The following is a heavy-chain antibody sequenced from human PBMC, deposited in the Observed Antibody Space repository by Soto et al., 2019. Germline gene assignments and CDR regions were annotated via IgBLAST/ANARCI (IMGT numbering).Heavy chain of an antibody. Sequence: SDTLCLTCTVYGGSISSYDWSWIRQPPGKGLEWIGYMYNTGSTIYNPSLKSRVTISVDTSKNQFSLKLNSVTAADTAVYYCARDLWGYCGADCYPLDVWGQGTTVTVSS. CDR1: GGSISSYD. CDR2: MYNTGST. D-gene: IGHD2-21*02. CDR3: ARDLWGYCGADCYPLDV. J-gene: IGHJ6*02. V-gene: IGHV4-59*01.